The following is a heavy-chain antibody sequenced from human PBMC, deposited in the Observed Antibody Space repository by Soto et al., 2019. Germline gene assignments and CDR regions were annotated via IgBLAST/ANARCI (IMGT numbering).Heavy chain of an antibody. CDR3: ATEGGYYDSSGYSYFDY. J-gene: IGHJ4*02. D-gene: IGHD3-22*01. Sequence: QVQLQESGPGLVKPSQTLSLTCTVSGGSISSGGFYWTWIRQHPGKGLEWIGYIYYSGSTYYNPSLKSRVTISADTSKNQFSLRLSSVTAADTAVYYCATEGGYYDSSGYSYFDYWGQGTLVTVSS. CDR1: GGSISSGGFY. CDR2: IYYSGST. V-gene: IGHV4-31*03.